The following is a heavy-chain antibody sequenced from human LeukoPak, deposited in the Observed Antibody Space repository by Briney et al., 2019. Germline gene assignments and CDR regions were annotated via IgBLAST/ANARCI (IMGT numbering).Heavy chain of an antibody. J-gene: IGHJ6*03. V-gene: IGHV3-11*01. CDR1: GFTVSSNY. CDR2: ISSSGSTI. CDR3: SRAVYDSSGYYYDYYYYMDV. D-gene: IGHD3-22*01. Sequence: PGGFLRLSCAASGFTVSSNYMSWIRQAPGKVLEWVSYISSSGSTIYYADSVKGRFTISRDNAKNSLYLQMNSLRAEDTAVYYCSRAVYDSSGYYYDYYYYMDVWGKGTTVTISS.